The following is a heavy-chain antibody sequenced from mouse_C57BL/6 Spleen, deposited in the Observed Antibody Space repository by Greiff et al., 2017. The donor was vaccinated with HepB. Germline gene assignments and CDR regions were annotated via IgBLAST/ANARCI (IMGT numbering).Heavy chain of an antibody. J-gene: IGHJ4*01. V-gene: IGHV1-9*01. Sequence: VQLQQSGAELMKPGASVKLSCKATGYTFTGYWIEWVKQRPGHGLEWIGEIFPGSGSTNYTEKFKGKATVTADTSSTTAYMQLRSLTTEDSAIYYCARCGRRDALDYWGKGTTVTVSS. CDR3: ARCGRRDALDY. CDR2: IFPGSGST. CDR1: GYTFTGYW.